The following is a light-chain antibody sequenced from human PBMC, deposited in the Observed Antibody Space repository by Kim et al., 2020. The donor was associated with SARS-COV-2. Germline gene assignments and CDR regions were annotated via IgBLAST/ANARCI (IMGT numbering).Light chain of an antibody. CDR2: AAS. Sequence: GDRVTITCRASQSISSYLNWYQQKPGKAPKLLIYAASSLQSGVPSRFSGSGSGTDFTLTISSLQPEDFATYYCQQSYSTPQTFGQGTKVDIK. CDR3: QQSYSTPQT. V-gene: IGKV1-39*01. CDR1: QSISSY. J-gene: IGKJ1*01.